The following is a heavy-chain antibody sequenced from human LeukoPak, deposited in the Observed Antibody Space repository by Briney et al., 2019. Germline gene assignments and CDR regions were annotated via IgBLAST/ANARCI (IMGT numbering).Heavy chain of an antibody. CDR3: VTSTTVFGVANWFDS. Sequence: PGGSLRLSCAASGFTFSSYWMSWVRQAPGKGLEWVANIKQDGSEKYYVDSVKGRFTISRDNAKNSLYLQMNSLRAEDTAVYYCVTSTTVFGVANWFDSWGQGTLVTVSP. V-gene: IGHV3-7*01. D-gene: IGHD1-1*01. J-gene: IGHJ5*01. CDR1: GFTFSSYW. CDR2: IKQDGSEK.